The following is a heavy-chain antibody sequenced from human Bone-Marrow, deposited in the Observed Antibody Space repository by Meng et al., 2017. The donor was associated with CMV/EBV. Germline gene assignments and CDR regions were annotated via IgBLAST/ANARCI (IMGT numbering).Heavy chain of an antibody. V-gene: IGHV1-69*05. D-gene: IGHD2-2*02. CDR3: VTCINTNCYTAADYYGLDV. J-gene: IGHJ6*02. CDR2: IIPIFGTA. Sequence: SVKVSCKASGGTFSSYAITWVRQAPGQGLDWMGGIIPIFGTANYAQKFQGRVTITTDESTSTAYMDLSSLRSEDAAVYYCVTCINTNCYTAADYYGLDVWGQGTTVTVSS. CDR1: GGTFSSYA.